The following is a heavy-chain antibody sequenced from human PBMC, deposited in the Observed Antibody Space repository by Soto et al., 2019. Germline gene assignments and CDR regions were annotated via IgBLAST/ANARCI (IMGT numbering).Heavy chain of an antibody. J-gene: IGHJ6*02. CDR2: ISYDGSNK. Sequence: QVQLVESGGGVVQPGRSLRLSCAASGFTFSSYGMHWVRQAPGKGLEWVAVISYDGSNKYYADAVKGRFTISRDNSKNTLYLQMKSLRAEDTAVYYCAKGRGYCSGGSCQYYYYYGMDVWGQGTTVTVSS. CDR3: AKGRGYCSGGSCQYYYYYGMDV. V-gene: IGHV3-30*18. D-gene: IGHD2-15*01. CDR1: GFTFSSYG.